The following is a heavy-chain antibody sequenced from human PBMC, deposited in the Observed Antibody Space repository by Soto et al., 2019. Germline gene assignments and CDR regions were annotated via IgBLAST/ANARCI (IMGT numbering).Heavy chain of an antibody. Sequence: SETLSLTCTVSGGSISRGDYYWIWIRQPPGKGLEWIGYIYYSGNTYYNPSLKNRVTVSVDMSKNQFSLKLSSVTAADTAVYYCARDRWERRHFDYWGQGALVTVSS. V-gene: IGHV4-30-4*01. CDR2: IYYSGNT. CDR3: ARDRWERRHFDY. J-gene: IGHJ4*02. D-gene: IGHD1-26*01. CDR1: GGSISRGDYY.